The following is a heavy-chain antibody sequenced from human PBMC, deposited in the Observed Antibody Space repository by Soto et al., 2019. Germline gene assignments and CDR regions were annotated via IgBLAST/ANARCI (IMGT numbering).Heavy chain of an antibody. V-gene: IGHV2-5*02. J-gene: IGHJ4*02. CDR2: IYWDDDK. Sequence: QITLTESGPTLLKPTQTLTLTCTFSGFSLSTSGVGVGWIRQPPGKALEWLALIYWDDDKLYSPSLKSSLSXXEXXSKDQVVLTMTNMDPVDTATCDCVHKVLREAAFDYWGQGTLVTVSS. CDR1: GFSLSTSGVG. CDR3: VHKVLREAAFDY. D-gene: IGHD3-10*01.